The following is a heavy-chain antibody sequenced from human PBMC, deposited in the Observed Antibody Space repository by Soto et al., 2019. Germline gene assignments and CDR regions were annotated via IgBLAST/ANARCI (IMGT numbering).Heavy chain of an antibody. J-gene: IGHJ4*02. CDR1: GFTFSNYG. V-gene: IGHV3-23*01. CDR2: ISGSGGTT. Sequence: EVQLLESGGGLVQPGGSLRLSCAGSGFTFSNYGMSWVRQAPGKGLEWVSAISGSGGTTYYADSVRGRFTISRDNSKNTLYLQMNSLRGEDTALYYCAKDHRDWGQGILVTVSS. CDR3: AKDHRD.